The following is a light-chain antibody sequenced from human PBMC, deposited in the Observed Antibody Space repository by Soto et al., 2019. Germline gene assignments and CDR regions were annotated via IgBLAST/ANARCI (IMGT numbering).Light chain of an antibody. CDR3: CSYAGSSTSYV. CDR1: SSDVGSYNL. CDR2: EGS. J-gene: IGLJ1*01. Sequence: QSALTQPASVSGSPGQSITISCTGTSSDVGSYNLVSWYQQHPGKAPKLMIYEGSKRPSGVSNHFSGSKSGNTATLTISGFQVEDEADYYCCSYAGSSTSYVFGTGTKVTVL. V-gene: IGLV2-23*01.